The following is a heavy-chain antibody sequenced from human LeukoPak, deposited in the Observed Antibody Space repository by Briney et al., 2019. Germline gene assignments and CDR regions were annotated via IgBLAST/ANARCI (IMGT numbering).Heavy chain of an antibody. CDR2: INAGNGNT. CDR1: GYTFTSYA. CDR3: ASYSIAVTGTFY. Sequence: ASVKVSCKASGYTFTSYAMHWVRQAPGQRLEWMGWINAGNGNTKYSQKFQGRVTITRDTSASTAYMELSSLRSEDTAVYYCASYSIAVTGTFYWGQGTLVTVSS. D-gene: IGHD6-19*01. J-gene: IGHJ4*02. V-gene: IGHV1-3*01.